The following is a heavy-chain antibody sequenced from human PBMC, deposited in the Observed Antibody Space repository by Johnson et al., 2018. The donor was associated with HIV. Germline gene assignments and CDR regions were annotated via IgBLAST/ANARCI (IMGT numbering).Heavy chain of an antibody. V-gene: IGHV3-30-3*02. Sequence: QVQLVESGGGVVQPGRSLRVSCAASGFTFSNYAMHWVRQPPGKGLEWVAIISYDGSNKYYADSVKGRFTISRDNSKNTLYLQMNSLRAEDTAVYYCAKAMGGWLLAHAFDIWGQGTMVTISS. CDR3: AKAMGGWLLAHAFDI. CDR1: GFTFSNYA. J-gene: IGHJ3*02. CDR2: ISYDGSNK. D-gene: IGHD3-22*01.